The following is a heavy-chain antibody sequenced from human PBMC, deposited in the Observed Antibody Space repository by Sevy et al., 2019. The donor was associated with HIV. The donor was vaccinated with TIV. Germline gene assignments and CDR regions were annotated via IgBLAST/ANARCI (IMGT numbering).Heavy chain of an antibody. V-gene: IGHV3-21*01. J-gene: IGHJ2*01. Sequence: GGSLRLSCAASGFTFSSYSMNWVRQAPGKGLEWVSSISSSLSYIYYEDSVKGRFTNSRENATNSLYLQMNSLRAEDTAVYYCARGDTVVHYWYFDLWGRGTLVTVSS. CDR3: ARGDTVVHYWYFDL. CDR1: GFTFSSYS. D-gene: IGHD2-15*01. CDR2: ISSSLSYI.